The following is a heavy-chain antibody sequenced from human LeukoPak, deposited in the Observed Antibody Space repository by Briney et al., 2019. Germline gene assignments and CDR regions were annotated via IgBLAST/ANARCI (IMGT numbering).Heavy chain of an antibody. CDR2: IRGSGGST. CDR1: GFTFSSYA. J-gene: IGHJ4*02. D-gene: IGHD3-10*01. Sequence: GGSLRLSCAASGFTFSSYAMSWVRQAPGKGLGWVSAIRGSGGSTYYADSVKGRFTISRDDSKNTVYLQMDSLSAADTAVYYCAKEWGEGSGNPSLLWGQGTLVTVSS. V-gene: IGHV3-23*01. CDR3: AKEWGEGSGNPSLL.